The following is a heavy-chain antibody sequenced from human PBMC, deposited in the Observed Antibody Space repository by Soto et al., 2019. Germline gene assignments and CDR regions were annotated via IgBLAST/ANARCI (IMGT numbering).Heavy chain of an antibody. CDR2: IKQDGSEK. V-gene: IGHV3-7*01. J-gene: IGHJ6*03. Sequence: EVQLVESGGGLVQPGGSLRLSCAASGFTFSSYWMSWVRQAPGKGLEWVANIKQDGSEKYFVDSVKGRFTISRDNAKNSLYLQMNSLRAEDTAVYYCARGSSRGLRRPGYYYYMDVWGKGTTVTVSS. CDR1: GFTFSSYW. D-gene: IGHD4-17*01. CDR3: ARGSSRGLRRPGYYYYMDV.